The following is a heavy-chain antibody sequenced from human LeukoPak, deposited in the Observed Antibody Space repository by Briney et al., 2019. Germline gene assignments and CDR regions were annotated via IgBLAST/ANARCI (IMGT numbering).Heavy chain of an antibody. J-gene: IGHJ4*02. CDR1: GYTFTNYG. CDR3: ARDSDAGYSSGAGDY. D-gene: IGHD6-19*01. V-gene: IGHV1-18*01. Sequence: ASVKVSCKASGYTFTNYGIRWVRQAPGQGLEWMGWISAYNGNTNYAQKLQGRVTMTTDTSTSTAYMELRSLRSDDTAVYYCARDSDAGYSSGAGDYWGQGTLVTVSS. CDR2: ISAYNGNT.